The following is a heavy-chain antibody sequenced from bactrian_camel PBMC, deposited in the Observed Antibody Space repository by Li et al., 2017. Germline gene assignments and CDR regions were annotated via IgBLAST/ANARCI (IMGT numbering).Heavy chain of an antibody. D-gene: IGHD1*01. CDR1: GYYYVSPC. Sequence: HVQLVESGGGSVQAGGSLRLSRAPSGYYYVSPCMGWFRQAPGREREGVAAFDTDGTIIYADAVKGRFTISKDDANNTLYLQMDDLKPEDTAMYYCAADLLYHVRCTRNYGLRGTRDYWGQGTQVTVS. CDR2: FDTDGTI. J-gene: IGHJ4*01. CDR3: AADLLYHVRCTRNYGLRGTRDY. V-gene: IGHV3S53*01.